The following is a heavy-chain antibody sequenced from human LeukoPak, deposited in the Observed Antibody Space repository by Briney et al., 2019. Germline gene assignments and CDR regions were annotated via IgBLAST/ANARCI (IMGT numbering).Heavy chain of an antibody. CDR1: GFTFSDYY. D-gene: IGHD2-15*01. J-gene: IGHJ1*01. CDR3: ARSVGYCSGGSCYPGYFQH. Sequence: GGSLRPSCAASGFTFSDYYMSWIRQAPGKGLEWVSYISSSSSYTNYADSVKGRFTISRDNAKNSLYLQMNSLRAEDTAVYYCARSVGYCSGGSCYPGYFQHWGQGTLVTVSS. CDR2: ISSSSSYT. V-gene: IGHV3-11*06.